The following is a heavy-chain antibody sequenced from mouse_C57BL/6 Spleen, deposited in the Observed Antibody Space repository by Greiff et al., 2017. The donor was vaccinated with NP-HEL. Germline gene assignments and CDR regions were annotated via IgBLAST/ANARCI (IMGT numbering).Heavy chain of an antibody. V-gene: IGHV14-4*01. J-gene: IGHJ3*01. Sequence: VQLQQSGAELVRPGASVKLSCTASGFNIKDDYMHWVKQRPEQGLEWIGWIDPENGDTEYASKFQGKATITADTSSNTAYLQLSSLTSEDTAVYYCTLGVYYSPYWGQGTLVTVSA. CDR1: GFNIKDDY. CDR3: TLGVYYSPY. D-gene: IGHD1-1*02. CDR2: IDPENGDT.